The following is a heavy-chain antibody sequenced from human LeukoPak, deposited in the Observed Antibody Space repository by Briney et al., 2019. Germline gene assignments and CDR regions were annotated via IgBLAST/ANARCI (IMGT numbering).Heavy chain of an antibody. CDR2: IKSKTDGGTT. CDR1: GFTFSNAW. J-gene: IGHJ4*02. CDR3: TTAPSLWFGELGLFDY. V-gene: IGHV3-15*01. D-gene: IGHD3-10*01. Sequence: GGSLRLSCAASGFTFSNAWMSWVRQAPGKGLEWVGRIKSKTDGGTTDYAAPVKGRSTISRNDSKNTLYLQMNSLKTEDTAVYYCTTAPSLWFGELGLFDYWGQGTLVTVSS.